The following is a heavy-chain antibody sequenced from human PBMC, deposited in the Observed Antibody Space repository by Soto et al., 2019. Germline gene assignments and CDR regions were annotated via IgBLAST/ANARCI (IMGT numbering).Heavy chain of an antibody. Sequence: EVQLVESGGDLVKPGGSLRLSCAASEFTFANAWISWVRQAPGKGLEWVGRIKSKADGGTTDYAAPVKGRFTISRDESQNTLYLQMNSLKTEDTSVYSCTSLYHGHWGQGTLVTVSS. J-gene: IGHJ4*02. D-gene: IGHD3-16*01. CDR3: TSLYHGH. CDR1: EFTFANAW. V-gene: IGHV3-15*01. CDR2: IKSKADGGTT.